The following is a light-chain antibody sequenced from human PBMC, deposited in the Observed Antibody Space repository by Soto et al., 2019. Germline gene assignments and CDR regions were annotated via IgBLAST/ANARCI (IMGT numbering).Light chain of an antibody. CDR2: GAS. CDR3: QQYGSSPPRT. J-gene: IGKJ1*01. Sequence: EIVLTQCPGTLSLSPGERATLSCRASQSISSSYLAWYQQKPGQAPRLLIYGASSRATGTPDRFSGSGSGTDFTLNISRLEPEDFAVYYCQQYGSSPPRTFGKGTKVEIK. V-gene: IGKV3-20*01. CDR1: QSISSSY.